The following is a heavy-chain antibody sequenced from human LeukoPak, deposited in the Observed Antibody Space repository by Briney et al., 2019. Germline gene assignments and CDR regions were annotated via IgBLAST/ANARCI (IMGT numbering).Heavy chain of an antibody. Sequence: AAVKVSCKASGYIFINHGIAGVRQALGQGVEYMGWISAYNGNTDYAQKLQGRVTMTTDTSTSTAYMELRSLRSDDTAVYYCARWAGGNSVDYWGQGTLVTVSS. CDR3: ARWAGGNSVDY. D-gene: IGHD4-23*01. J-gene: IGHJ4*02. CDR2: ISAYNGNT. V-gene: IGHV1-18*01. CDR1: GYIFINHG.